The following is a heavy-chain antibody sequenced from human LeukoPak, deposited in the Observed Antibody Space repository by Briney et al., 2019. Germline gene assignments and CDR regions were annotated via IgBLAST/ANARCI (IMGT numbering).Heavy chain of an antibody. D-gene: IGHD5-18*01. CDR2: INSDGSIT. V-gene: IGHV3-74*01. J-gene: IGHJ6*02. CDR3: ARDAVDTANAV. Sequence: GGSLRLSCAASGFTFTTYWMHWVRQAPGKGLVWVSHINSDGSITSYADSVKGRFTISRDNAKNTLYLQMNSLRAEDTAVYYCARDAVDTANAVWGQGTTVTVTS. CDR1: GFTFTTYW.